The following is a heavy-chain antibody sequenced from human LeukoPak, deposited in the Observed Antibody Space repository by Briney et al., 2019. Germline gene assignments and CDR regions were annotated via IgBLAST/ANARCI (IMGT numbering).Heavy chain of an antibody. D-gene: IGHD3-22*01. V-gene: IGHV3-66*01. CDR2: IYSGDST. CDR3: ARGGWLGNNYYPIDY. J-gene: IGHJ4*02. CDR1: GLTVSSNY. Sequence: GGSLRLSCIASGLTVSSNYMNWVRQAPGKGLEWVSVIYSGDSTDYADSVKGRFTISRDNSKNTLFLQMSSLRAEDTAMYYCARGGWLGNNYYPIDYWGQGTLVTVSS.